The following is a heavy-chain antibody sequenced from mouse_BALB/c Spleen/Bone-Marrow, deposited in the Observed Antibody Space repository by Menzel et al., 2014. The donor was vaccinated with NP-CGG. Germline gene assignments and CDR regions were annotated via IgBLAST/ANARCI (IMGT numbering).Heavy chain of an antibody. CDR3: ARNSPIYYGYDGAMDY. V-gene: IGHV2-4-1*01. D-gene: IGHD2-2*01. J-gene: IGHJ4*01. Sequence: QVQLKESGPGLVQPSQSLSITCTVSGFSLTSYGVHWVRQSPGKGLEWLGVIWSGGSTDYNAAFISRLSISKDNSKSQVFFKMNSLQADDTAVYYCARNSPIYYGYDGAMDYWGQGTSVTVSS. CDR1: GFSLTSYG. CDR2: IWSGGST.